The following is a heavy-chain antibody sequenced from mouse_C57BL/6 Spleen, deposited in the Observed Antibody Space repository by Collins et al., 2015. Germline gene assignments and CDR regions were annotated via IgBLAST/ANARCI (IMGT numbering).Heavy chain of an antibody. CDR1: GYTFTSYW. Sequence: QVQLQQPGTELVKPGASVKLSCKASGYTFTSYWIHWVKQRPGQCLEWIGNINPSNGGTDCNEKFKSKAALTVDKSSSTAYMQLSSLTSEDSAVYYCARGYDRFAYWGQGTLVTVSA. V-gene: IGHV1-53*01. CDR3: ARGYDRFAY. CDR2: INPSNGGT. J-gene: IGHJ3*01. D-gene: IGHD2-2*01.